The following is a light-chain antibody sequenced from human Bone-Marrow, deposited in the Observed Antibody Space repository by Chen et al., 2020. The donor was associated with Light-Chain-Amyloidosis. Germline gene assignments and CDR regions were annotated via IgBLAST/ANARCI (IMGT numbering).Light chain of an antibody. Sequence: EIVLTQSPGTLSLSPGERATLSCRASQSVTNNYLAWYQQKPGQAPRLLIYSASYRATGIADRFSGSGSGTGFTLTINSLEPGDFAVFYCQQYGSSPLTFGGGTKVEIK. CDR2: SAS. CDR1: QSVTNNY. V-gene: IGKV3-20*01. CDR3: QQYGSSPLT. J-gene: IGKJ4*01.